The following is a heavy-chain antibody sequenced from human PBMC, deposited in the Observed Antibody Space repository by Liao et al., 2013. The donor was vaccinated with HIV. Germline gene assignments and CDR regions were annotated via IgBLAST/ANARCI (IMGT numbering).Heavy chain of an antibody. CDR1: GGSISSGSYY. D-gene: IGHD3-22*01. V-gene: IGHV4-61*02. J-gene: IGHJ6*03. CDR3: ARDVITYDSSGYYFPPTYMDV. Sequence: QVQLQESGPGLVKPSQTLSLTCTVSGGSISSGSYYWSWIRQPAGKGLEWIGRIYTSVSTNYNPSLKSRVTISVDTSKNQFSLKLSSVTAADTAVYYCARDVITYDSSGYYFPPTYMDVWGKGTTVTVSS. CDR2: IYTSVST.